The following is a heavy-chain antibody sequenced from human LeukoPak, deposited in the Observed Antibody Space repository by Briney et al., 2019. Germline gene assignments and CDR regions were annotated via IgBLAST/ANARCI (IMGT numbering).Heavy chain of an antibody. CDR1: GFTFSSYG. V-gene: IGHV3-23*01. CDR2: ISGSGGST. Sequence: GGSLRLSCAASGFTFSSYGMSWVRQAPGKGLEWVSAISGSGGSTYYADSVKGRFTISRDNSKNTLYLRMNSLRAEDTAVYYYAKGRDGYNIDYWGQGTLVTVSS. D-gene: IGHD5-24*01. CDR3: AKGRDGYNIDY. J-gene: IGHJ4*02.